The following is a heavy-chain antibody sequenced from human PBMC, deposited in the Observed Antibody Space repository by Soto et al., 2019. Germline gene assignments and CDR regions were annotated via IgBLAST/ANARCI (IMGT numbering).Heavy chain of an antibody. V-gene: IGHV4-30-2*01. CDR2: IYHSGST. J-gene: IGHJ6*02. CDR3: ARVGGVYGDYYGMDV. Sequence: ASETLSLTCAVSGGSISSGGYSWSWIRQPPGKGLEWIGYIYHSGSTYYNPSLKSRVTISVDRSKNQFSLKLSSVTAADTAVYYCARVGGVYGDYYGMDVWGQGTTVTVSS. D-gene: IGHD2-8*01. CDR1: GGSISSGGYS.